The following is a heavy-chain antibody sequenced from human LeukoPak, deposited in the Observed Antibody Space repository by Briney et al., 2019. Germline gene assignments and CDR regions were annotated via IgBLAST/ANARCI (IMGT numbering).Heavy chain of an antibody. CDR2: INTDGSST. CDR1: DFNVSFNY. V-gene: IGHV3-74*01. CDR3: AREGSDYGDSYDY. D-gene: IGHD4-17*01. J-gene: IGHJ4*02. Sequence: GGSLRLSCAASDFNVSFNYMSWVRQAPGKGLVWVSRINTDGSSTSYADSVKGRFTISRDNAKNTLYLQMNSLRAEDTAVYYCAREGSDYGDSYDYWGQGTLVTVSS.